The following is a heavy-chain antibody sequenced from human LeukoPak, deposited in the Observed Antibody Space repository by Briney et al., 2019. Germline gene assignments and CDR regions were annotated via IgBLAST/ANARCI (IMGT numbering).Heavy chain of an antibody. CDR2: IYYSGST. CDR3: ARDRYYDFWSGSNWFDP. V-gene: IGHV4-61*01. D-gene: IGHD3-3*01. CDR1: GGSVSSGSYY. Sequence: PSETLSLTCTVSGGSVSSGSYYWSWIRQPPGKGLEWIGYIYYSGSTNYNPSLKSRVTISVDTSKNQLSLKLSSVTAADTAVYYCARDRYYDFWSGSNWFDPWGQGTLVTVSS. J-gene: IGHJ5*02.